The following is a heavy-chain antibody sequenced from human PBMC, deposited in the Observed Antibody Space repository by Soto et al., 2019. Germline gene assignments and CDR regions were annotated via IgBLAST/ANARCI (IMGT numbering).Heavy chain of an antibody. CDR2: IYYSGST. D-gene: IGHD5-18*01. J-gene: IGHJ6*03. V-gene: IGHV4-61*08. CDR3: ARLVAGIQLWPPPVVYYMDV. CDR1: SVGFG. Sequence: SVGFGGSWIRKKQGKGLEWIGYIYYSGSTNYNPSLKSRVTISVDTSKNQFSLKLSSVTAADTAVYYCARLVAGIQLWPPPVVYYMDVWGKGTTVTVSS.